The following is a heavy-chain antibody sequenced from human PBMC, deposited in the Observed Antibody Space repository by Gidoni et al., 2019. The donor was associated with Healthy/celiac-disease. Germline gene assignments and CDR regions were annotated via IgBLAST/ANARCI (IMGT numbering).Heavy chain of an antibody. CDR3: AKDRLRLTTHAFDI. CDR2: FSWNIGSI. CDR1: GVTFDDYA. J-gene: IGHJ3*02. Sequence: EVQLVESGGGLVQPGRYLRLSCAASGVTFDDYAMSWVRQSPGNGLAVVSCFSWNIGSIGYADSVKGRFTISRDNAKNSLYLQMNSLRAEDTALYYCAKDRLRLTTHAFDIWGQGTMVTVSS. D-gene: IGHD4-4*01. V-gene: IGHV3-9*01.